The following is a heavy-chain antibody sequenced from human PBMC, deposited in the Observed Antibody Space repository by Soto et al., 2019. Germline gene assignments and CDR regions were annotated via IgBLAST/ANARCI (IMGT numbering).Heavy chain of an antibody. CDR3: ARRWAVAGSYDY. J-gene: IGHJ4*02. D-gene: IGHD6-19*01. CDR2: NYSGGST. V-gene: IGHV3-66*04. Sequence: EVQLVESGGGLVQPGGSLRLSCAASGFTVGSNYMNWVRQAPGKGLEWVSVNYSGGSTYYADSVKGRFTISRDNSKNKLYLQMNSLRAEDTAVYYCARRWAVAGSYDYWGQGTLVTVSS. CDR1: GFTVGSNY.